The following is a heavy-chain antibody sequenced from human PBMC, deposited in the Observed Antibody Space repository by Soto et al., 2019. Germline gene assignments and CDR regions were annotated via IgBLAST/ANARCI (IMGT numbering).Heavy chain of an antibody. CDR1: GYTFTGYY. V-gene: IGHV1-2*06. CDR2: ISPNSGST. J-gene: IGHJ4*02. D-gene: IGHD3-10*01. CDR3: ATDGMVRGVRIHY. Sequence: QVQLVQSGAEVKKPGASVKVSCKASGYTFTGYYMHWVRQAPGQGLEWMGRISPNSGSTNFAQKFQGRVTMTRDTSINTAYLERRSLTSDDTAVYYGATDGMVRGVRIHYWGQGTLVTVSS.